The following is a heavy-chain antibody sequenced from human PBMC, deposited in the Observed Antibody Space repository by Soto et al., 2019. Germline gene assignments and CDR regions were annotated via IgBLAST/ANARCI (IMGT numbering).Heavy chain of an antibody. CDR2: IQYDGSKK. J-gene: IGHJ6*02. V-gene: IGHV3-33*06. Sequence: VAGIQYDGSKKYYAESVKGRFTISRDNSKNTLYLQMNSLRAEDTAVYYCAKGYYYGMDVWGQGTTVTVSS. CDR3: AKGYYYGMDV.